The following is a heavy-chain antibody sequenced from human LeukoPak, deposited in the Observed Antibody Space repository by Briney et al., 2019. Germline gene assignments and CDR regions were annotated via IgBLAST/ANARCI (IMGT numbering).Heavy chain of an antibody. CDR2: IRYDGSNK. V-gene: IGHV3-30*02. Sequence: GGSLRLSCAASGFTFSSYGMHWVRQAPGKGLERVAFIRYDGSNKYYADSVKGRFTISRDNSKNTLYLQMNSLRAEDTAVYYCAKNVIGWTQLYYFDYWGQGTLVTVSS. J-gene: IGHJ4*02. D-gene: IGHD1-1*01. CDR3: AKNVIGWTQLYYFDY. CDR1: GFTFSSYG.